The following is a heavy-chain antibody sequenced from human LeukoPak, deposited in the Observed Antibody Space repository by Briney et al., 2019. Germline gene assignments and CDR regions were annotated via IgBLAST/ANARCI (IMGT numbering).Heavy chain of an antibody. V-gene: IGHV4-59*01. CDR2: IYYSGST. CDR1: GGSISSYY. Sequence: SETLSLTCTVSGGSISSYYWSWIRQPPGKGLEWIGYIYYSGSTNYNPSLKSRVTISVDTSKNQFSLKLSSVTAADTAVYYCARGRSSWEQLTYYYYYYMDVWGKGTTVTVSS. D-gene: IGHD1-26*01. CDR3: ARGRSSWEQLTYYYYYYMDV. J-gene: IGHJ6*03.